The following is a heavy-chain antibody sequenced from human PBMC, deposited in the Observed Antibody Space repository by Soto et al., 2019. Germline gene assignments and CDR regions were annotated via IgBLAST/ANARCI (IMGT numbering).Heavy chain of an antibody. Sequence: PGGSLRLSCAASGFTFSSYAMSWVRQAPGKGLEWVSAISGSGGSTYYADSVKGRFTISRDNSKNTLYLQMNSLRAEDTAVYYCAKDRFEADYGDYVYFDYRGQGTLVTGSS. D-gene: IGHD4-17*01. CDR1: GFTFSSYA. CDR2: ISGSGGST. CDR3: AKDRFEADYGDYVYFDY. J-gene: IGHJ4*02. V-gene: IGHV3-23*01.